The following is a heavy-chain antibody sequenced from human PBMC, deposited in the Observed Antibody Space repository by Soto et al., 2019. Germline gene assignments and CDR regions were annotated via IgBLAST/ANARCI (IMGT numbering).Heavy chain of an antibody. V-gene: IGHV1-69*01. J-gene: IGHJ4*02. CDR2: IIPYYNTL. CDR3: ASGASRWYPYFFDS. Sequence: QAQVVQSGAEVRKPGSSVKLSCKASEGTFNSYAIAWVRQAPGQGLEWMGGIIPYYNTLNYAQKFQDRVKITADDSTNTVYMELSSLRSDDTAVYFCASGASRWYPYFFDSWAQRTLVTVSS. D-gene: IGHD6-13*01. CDR1: EGTFNSYA.